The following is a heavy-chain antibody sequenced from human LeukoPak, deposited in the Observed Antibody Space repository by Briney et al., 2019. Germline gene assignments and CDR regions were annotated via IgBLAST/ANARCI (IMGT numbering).Heavy chain of an antibody. J-gene: IGHJ6*02. CDR2: IYPGDSDT. CDR1: GYRFTSYW. Sequence: GESLQISCKGSGYRFTSYWIGWVRPMPGKGLEWMGIIYPGDSDTRYSPSFQGQVTISADKSISTAYLQWSSLKASDTAMYYCARQEELLGYYYGMDVWGQGTTVTVSS. D-gene: IGHD2-15*01. CDR3: ARQEELLGYYYGMDV. V-gene: IGHV5-51*01.